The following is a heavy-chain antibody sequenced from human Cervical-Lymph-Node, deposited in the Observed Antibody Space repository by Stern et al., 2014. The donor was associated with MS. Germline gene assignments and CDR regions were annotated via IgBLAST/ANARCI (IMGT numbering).Heavy chain of an antibody. V-gene: IGHV3-9*01. CDR2: IGWNSVNI. J-gene: IGHJ6*02. CDR3: TKDMDSVLVYYTMDV. CDR1: GFTFDDPS. Sequence: VQLVQSGGGLVQPGGSLRLPCAASGFTFDDPSMHPVRQPPGKGLEWGSGIGWNSVNIAYADSLKGRFTISRDNTKNSLYLQMHSLEPEDTALYYCTKDMDSVLVYYTMDVWGQGTTVTVSS. D-gene: IGHD5-18*01.